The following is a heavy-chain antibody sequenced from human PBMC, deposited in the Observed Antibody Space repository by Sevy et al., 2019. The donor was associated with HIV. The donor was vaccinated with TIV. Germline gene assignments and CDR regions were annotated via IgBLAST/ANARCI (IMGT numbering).Heavy chain of an antibody. Sequence: SQTLSLTCTVSGDSISGYYWNWIRQPPGKGLEWIGYLYYSGRTNYNPSLKSRVTISVDTSKNQFSLKLTSLTAADTAVYYCAGGAPNYYYGMDVWDQGTTVTVSS. V-gene: IGHV4-59*01. J-gene: IGHJ6*02. CDR3: AGGAPNYYYGMDV. CDR1: GDSISGYY. CDR2: LYYSGRT. D-gene: IGHD3-16*01.